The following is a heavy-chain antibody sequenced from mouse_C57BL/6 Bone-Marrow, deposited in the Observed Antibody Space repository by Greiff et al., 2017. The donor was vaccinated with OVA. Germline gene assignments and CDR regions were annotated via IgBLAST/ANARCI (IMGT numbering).Heavy chain of an antibody. CDR1: GFTFSSYA. D-gene: IGHD1-1*01. V-gene: IGHV5-4*01. CDR3: TRDDYDSSCFDY. Sequence: EVKLVESGGGLVKPGGSLKLSCAASGFTFSSYAMSWVRQTPEKRLEWVGTISDGGGYTYYPDNVKGRFTISRDNAKNNLYLQMTHLKSEDTAMDYCTRDDYDSSCFDYWGQGTTLTVSS. CDR2: ISDGGGYT. J-gene: IGHJ2*01.